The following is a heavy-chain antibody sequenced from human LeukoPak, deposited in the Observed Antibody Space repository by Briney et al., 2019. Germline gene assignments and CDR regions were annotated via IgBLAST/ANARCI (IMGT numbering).Heavy chain of an antibody. D-gene: IGHD1-26*01. CDR1: GFTFDDYA. V-gene: IGHV3-9*01. CDR3: AKGIGGATHDAFDI. CDR2: ISWNSGSI. Sequence: PGRSLSLSCAASGFTFDDYAMHWVRQAPGKGLEWVSGISWNSGSIGYADSVKGRFTISRDNAKNSLYLQMNSLRAEDTALYYCAKGIGGATHDAFDIWGQGTMVTVSS. J-gene: IGHJ3*02.